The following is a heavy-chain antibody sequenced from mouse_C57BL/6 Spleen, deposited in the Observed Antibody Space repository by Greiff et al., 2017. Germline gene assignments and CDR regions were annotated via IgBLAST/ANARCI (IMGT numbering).Heavy chain of an antibody. Sequence: QVQLQQSGPELVKPGASVKISCKASGYAFSSSWMNWVKQRPGQGLEWIGRIYPGDRDTNYNGKFKGKATLTVDKSSSTAYMQLSSLASEDTAVYFCAMDGSISWDLEGWGTGTTVTVSS. V-gene: IGHV1-82*01. CDR3: AMDGSISWDLEG. J-gene: IGHJ1*03. CDR2: IYPGDRDT. D-gene: IGHD1-1*01. CDR1: GYAFSSSW.